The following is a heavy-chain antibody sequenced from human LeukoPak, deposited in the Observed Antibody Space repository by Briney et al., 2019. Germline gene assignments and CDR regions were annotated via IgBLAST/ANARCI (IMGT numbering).Heavy chain of an antibody. CDR3: ARERHDYGDFDY. V-gene: IGHV1-69*06. CDR2: IILIFDTA. J-gene: IGHJ4*02. D-gene: IGHD4-17*01. Sequence: ASVKVSCKASGGTFSSYAISWVRQAPGQGLEWMGGIILIFDTANYAQKFKGRLTITADKSTSTAYMELSSLRSEDTAVYYCARERHDYGDFDYWGQGTLVTVSS. CDR1: GGTFSSYA.